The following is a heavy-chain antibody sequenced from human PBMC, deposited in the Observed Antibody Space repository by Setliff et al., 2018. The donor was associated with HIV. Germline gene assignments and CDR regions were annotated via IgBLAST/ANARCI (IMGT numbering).Heavy chain of an antibody. V-gene: IGHV3-21*04. D-gene: IGHD5-12*01. CDR2: ISSSGSYI. Sequence: GGSLRLSCAASGFTFSDHSMSWVRQAPGKGLEWVSSISSSGSYIYYADSVKGRFTISRDNAENSLYLQMNSLRAEDTAVYYCARVGLGYRGVYYMDVWGKGTTVTVSS. J-gene: IGHJ6*03. CDR3: ARVGLGYRGVYYMDV. CDR1: GFTFSDHS.